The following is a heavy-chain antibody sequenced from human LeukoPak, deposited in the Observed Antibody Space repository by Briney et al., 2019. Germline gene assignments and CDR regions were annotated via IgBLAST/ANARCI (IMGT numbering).Heavy chain of an antibody. D-gene: IGHD1-1*01. Sequence: SGGSLRLSCAASGFTFSSYWMSWLRQAPGKGLEWVATISQDGSEKFYVDSAKGRFTVSRDNAKTSLYLQMNSLRAEDTAVYYCAREANARFDYWGQGTLVTVS. CDR1: GFTFSSYW. CDR2: ISQDGSEK. J-gene: IGHJ4*02. V-gene: IGHV3-7*01. CDR3: AREANARFDY.